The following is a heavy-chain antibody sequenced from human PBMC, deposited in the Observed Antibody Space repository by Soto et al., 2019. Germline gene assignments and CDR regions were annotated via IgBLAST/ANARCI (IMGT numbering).Heavy chain of an antibody. CDR2: ISSSGSTI. CDR1: GFTFSDYY. D-gene: IGHD2-2*01. J-gene: IGHJ4*02. CDR3: ARDRGYCSSTSCRPVGASFDY. Sequence: GGSLRLSCAASGFTFSDYYMSWIRQAPGKGLEWVSYISSSGSTIYYADSVKGRFTISRDNAKNSLYLQMNSLRAEDTAVYYCARDRGYCSSTSCRPVGASFDYWGQGTLVTVSS. V-gene: IGHV3-11*01.